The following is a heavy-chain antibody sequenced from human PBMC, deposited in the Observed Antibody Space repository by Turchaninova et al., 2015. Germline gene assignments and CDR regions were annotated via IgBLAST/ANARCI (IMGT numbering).Heavy chain of an antibody. J-gene: IGHJ4*02. CDR3: VRVGLGDGDNYRRPFDS. Sequence: QVQLVESGGGVVQPGRSLRLSCAASGFIFSNYGMHWARQAPGKGLGGGGVLGSDGSNKYNADSVKGRFTISRDNSKNPLYLQMNSLRAEDTAVYYCVRVGLGDGDNYRRPFDSWGQGTLVTVSS. CDR1: GFIFSNYG. D-gene: IGHD4-11*01. V-gene: IGHV3-33*01. CDR2: LGSDGSNK.